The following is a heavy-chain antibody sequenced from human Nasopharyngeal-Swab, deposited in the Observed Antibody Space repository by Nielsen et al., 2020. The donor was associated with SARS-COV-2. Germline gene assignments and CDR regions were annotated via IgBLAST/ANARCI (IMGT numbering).Heavy chain of an antibody. CDR3: AKDLGAGGFDY. CDR2: ISGSGGST. Sequence: GESLKISCAASGFTFSSYAMSWVRQAPGKGLEWVSAISGSGGSTCYADSVKGRFTISRDNSKNTLYLQMDSLRSEDTAVYYCAKDLGAGGFDYWGQGTLVTVSS. J-gene: IGHJ4*02. D-gene: IGHD3-16*01. V-gene: IGHV3-23*01. CDR1: GFTFSSYA.